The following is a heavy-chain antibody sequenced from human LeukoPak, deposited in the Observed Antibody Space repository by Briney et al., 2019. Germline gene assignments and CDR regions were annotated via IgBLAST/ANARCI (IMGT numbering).Heavy chain of an antibody. CDR1: GFTLSSYT. V-gene: IGHV3-23*01. Sequence: GGSLRLSCAASGFTLSSYTMNWVRQAPGKGLEWVSGISGSGDPTDYADSVEGRLTISRDNAKNTMYLQMSSLRAEDTAVYYCARVGLPGYSGYPTDFWGQGTLVTVSS. D-gene: IGHD5-12*01. J-gene: IGHJ4*02. CDR3: ARVGLPGYSGYPTDF. CDR2: ISGSGDPT.